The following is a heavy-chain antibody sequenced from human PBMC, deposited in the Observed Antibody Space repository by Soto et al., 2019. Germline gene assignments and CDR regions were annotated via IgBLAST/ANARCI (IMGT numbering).Heavy chain of an antibody. CDR3: ARVRGGYEVVGYFDY. V-gene: IGHV3-33*01. Sequence: QVQLVESGGGVVQPGRSLRLSCAASGFTFSSYGMHWVRQAPGKGLEWVAVIWYDGNNKYYADSVKGRFTISRDNSKNTLYLQMNSLRAEDTAVYYCARVRGGYEVVGYFDYWGQGTLVTVSS. J-gene: IGHJ4*02. CDR1: GFTFSSYG. D-gene: IGHD5-12*01. CDR2: IWYDGNNK.